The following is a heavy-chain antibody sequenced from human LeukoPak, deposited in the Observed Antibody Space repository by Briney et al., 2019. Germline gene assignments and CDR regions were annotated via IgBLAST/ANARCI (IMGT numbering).Heavy chain of an antibody. Sequence: ASVTVSFKASGYTLVGYYLHWVRQAPGQGLEWMAWIDPYTGNTHYAQKFQGRITVTRDTSVSTTYMELSWLTSDDTARYYCAREYSASEHWGQGTLVTVSS. V-gene: IGHV1-2*02. J-gene: IGHJ4*02. D-gene: IGHD5-12*01. CDR1: GYTLVGYY. CDR3: AREYSASEH. CDR2: IDPYTGNT.